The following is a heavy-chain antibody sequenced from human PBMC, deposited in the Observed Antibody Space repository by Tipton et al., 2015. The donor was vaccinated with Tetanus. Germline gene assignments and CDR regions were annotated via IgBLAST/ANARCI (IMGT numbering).Heavy chain of an antibody. CDR2: IYFQGSP. V-gene: IGHV4-39*02. Sequence: SGASISDKKYYWGWIRQAPGKGLEWIASIYFQGSPYYSPSLKSRVTIDVDTSQNLFSLRLTSVTAADTAVYYCARHLYGYWFDPWGQGALVTVSS. CDR1: GASISDKKYY. J-gene: IGHJ5*02. D-gene: IGHD2/OR15-2a*01. CDR3: ARHLYGYWFDP.